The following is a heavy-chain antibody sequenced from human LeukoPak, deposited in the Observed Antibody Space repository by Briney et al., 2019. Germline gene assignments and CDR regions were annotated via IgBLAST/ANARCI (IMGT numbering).Heavy chain of an antibody. CDR1: GYTFTGYY. Sequence: ASVKVSCKASGYTFTGYYMHWVRQAPGQGLEWMGWINPNSGGTNYAQKFQGRVTMTRDTSISTAYMELSRLRSDDTAVYYCARDRQIVGATFWFDPWGQGTLVTVSS. D-gene: IGHD1-26*01. CDR2: INPNSGGT. CDR3: ARDRQIVGATFWFDP. J-gene: IGHJ5*02. V-gene: IGHV1-2*02.